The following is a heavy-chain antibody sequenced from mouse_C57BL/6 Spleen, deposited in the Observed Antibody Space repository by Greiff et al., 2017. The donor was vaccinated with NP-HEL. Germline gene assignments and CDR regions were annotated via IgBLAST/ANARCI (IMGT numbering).Heavy chain of an antibody. CDR1: GFTFSDYY. D-gene: IGHD1-1*01. CDR3: ARHDYYGSGAMDY. CDR2: ISNGGGST. Sequence: EVKLVESGGGLVQPGGSLKLSCAASGFTFSDYYMYWVRQTPEKRLEWVAYISNGGGSTYYPDTVKGRFTISRDNAKNTLYLKMSRLKSEDTAMYYCARHDYYGSGAMDYWGQGTSVTVSS. V-gene: IGHV5-12*01. J-gene: IGHJ4*01.